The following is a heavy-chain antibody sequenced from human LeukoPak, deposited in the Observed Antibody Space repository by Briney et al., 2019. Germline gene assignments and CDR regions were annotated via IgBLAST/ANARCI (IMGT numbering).Heavy chain of an antibody. CDR3: ARQREMATIIDY. D-gene: IGHD5-24*01. CDR2: IYYSGST. CDR1: GGSISSYY. Sequence: SETLSLTCTVSGGSISSYYWSWIRQPPGKGLEWIGYIYYSGSTNYNPSLKSRVTISVDTSKNQFSLKLSSVTAADTAVYYCARQREMATIIDYWGQGTLVTVS. J-gene: IGHJ4*02. V-gene: IGHV4-59*08.